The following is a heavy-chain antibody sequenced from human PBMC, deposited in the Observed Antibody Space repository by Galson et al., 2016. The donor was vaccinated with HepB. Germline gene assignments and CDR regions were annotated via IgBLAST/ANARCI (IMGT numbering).Heavy chain of an antibody. Sequence: SLRLSCPASGFPFSSYDMHWVRQSTGKGLEWVSGIGTAGDTFYAGSVKGRFNISRENAENSLYLQMNSLRVGDTAVYYCARGGLGYCTGGGCTPFDPWGQGTLVTVSS. CDR2: IGTAGDT. V-gene: IGHV3-13*01. J-gene: IGHJ5*02. CDR3: ARGGLGYCTGGGCTPFDP. D-gene: IGHD2-8*02. CDR1: GFPFSSYD.